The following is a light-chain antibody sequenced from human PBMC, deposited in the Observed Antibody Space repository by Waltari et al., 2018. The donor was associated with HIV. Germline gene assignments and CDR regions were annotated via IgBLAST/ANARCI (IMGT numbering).Light chain of an antibody. J-gene: IGLJ2*01. CDR1: SSNIGSFY. V-gene: IGLV1-47*01. Sequence: QSALTQPPSASGTPGQRVTISCSGSSSNIGSFYVYWYQQLPGSAPKLLIYRNNPRPSGVPDRFSGSKSGTSASLAISGLRSEDEADYYCAAWTDSLRGVVFGGGTKLSVL. CDR2: RNN. CDR3: AAWTDSLRGVV.